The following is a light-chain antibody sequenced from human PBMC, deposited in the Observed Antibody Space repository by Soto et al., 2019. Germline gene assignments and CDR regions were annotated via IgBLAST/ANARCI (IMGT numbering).Light chain of an antibody. CDR3: AAWDDSLNGL. CDR1: SSNIGSNT. CDR2: SNN. V-gene: IGLV1-44*01. Sequence: QSVLTQPPSASGTPGQRVTISCSGSSSNIGSNTVNWYQQLPGTAPKLLIYSNNQRPSGVPDRFSGSKSDTSASLAISGLQSEDEGDYYCAAWDDSLNGLFGGGTKLTVL. J-gene: IGLJ2*01.